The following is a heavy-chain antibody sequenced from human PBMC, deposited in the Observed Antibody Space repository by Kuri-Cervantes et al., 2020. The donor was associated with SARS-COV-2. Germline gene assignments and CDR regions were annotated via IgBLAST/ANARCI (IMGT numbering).Heavy chain of an antibody. CDR3: TRLRVNTLYGVDV. D-gene: IGHD3-22*01. V-gene: IGHV3-73*01. CDR2: IRSKTKNYAT. Sequence: SFSGSGFSFSGSAVHWVRQAPGKGLEWVARIRSKTKNYATHYAASVEGRFTISRDDSKNTAYLEMNNLRSEDTAVYYGTRLRVNTLYGVDVWGQGTTVTVSS. J-gene: IGHJ6*02. CDR1: GFSFSGSA.